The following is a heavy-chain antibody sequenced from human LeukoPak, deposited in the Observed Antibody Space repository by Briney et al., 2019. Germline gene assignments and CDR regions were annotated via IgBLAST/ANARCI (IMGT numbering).Heavy chain of an antibody. D-gene: IGHD2-15*01. CDR2: MNPNSGNT. Sequence: ASVKVSCKASGYTFTSYDINWVRQATGQGLEWMGWMNPNSGNTGYAQKFQGRVTMTRNTSISTAYMELNSLRAEDTAVYYCAKGSSRVVVVAATLNYWGQGTLVTVSS. CDR3: AKGSSRVVVVAATLNY. J-gene: IGHJ4*02. CDR1: GYTFTSYD. V-gene: IGHV1-8*01.